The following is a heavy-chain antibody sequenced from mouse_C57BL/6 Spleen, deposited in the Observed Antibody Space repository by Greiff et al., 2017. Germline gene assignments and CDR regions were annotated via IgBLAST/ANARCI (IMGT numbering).Heavy chain of an antibody. J-gene: IGHJ1*03. CDR1: GFNIKDYY. CDR3: SRSRAYWYFDD. D-gene: IGHD3-3*01. CDR2: IDPEDGET. Sequence: EVQLQQSGAELVKPGASVTLSCTASGFNIKDYYMHWVKQRPEQGLEWIGRIDPEDGETNYAPKFQGKATITADTSSNTAYLQLSSLTSEDTAVSDCSRSRAYWYFDDWGTGTTVTVSS. V-gene: IGHV14-2*01.